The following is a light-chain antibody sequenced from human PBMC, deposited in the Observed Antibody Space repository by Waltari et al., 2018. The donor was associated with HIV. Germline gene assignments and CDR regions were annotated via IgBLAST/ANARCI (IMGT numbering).Light chain of an antibody. CDR3: AAWDDSLHGVV. CDR1: SSNIGNNA. V-gene: IGLV1-36*01. J-gene: IGLJ3*02. Sequence: QSVLTQPPSVSEAPRQRFTISCSGSSSNIGNNAVNWYQQLPGKAPKLLIYYNDLLSSGVSDRFSGSKSGTSASLAISGLQSEDEADYYCAAWDDSLHGVVFGGGTKLTVL. CDR2: YND.